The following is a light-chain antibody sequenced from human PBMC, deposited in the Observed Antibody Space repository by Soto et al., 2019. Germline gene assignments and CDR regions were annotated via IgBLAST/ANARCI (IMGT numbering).Light chain of an antibody. J-gene: IGKJ2*01. V-gene: IGKV3-15*01. CDR2: AAS. CDR1: QSVGSN. CDR3: QQSDNWPPYT. Sequence: EIVMTQSPATLSVSPGERATLSCRASQSVGSNLAWYQQRPGQAPRLLIYAASTRATGVPARFSGSGSGTDFTLTISSLQSEDFAVYYCQQSDNWPPYTFGQGTKLEVK.